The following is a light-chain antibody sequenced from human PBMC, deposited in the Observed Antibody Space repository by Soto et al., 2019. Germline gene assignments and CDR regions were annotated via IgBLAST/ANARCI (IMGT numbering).Light chain of an antibody. CDR2: GAS. J-gene: IGKJ4*01. V-gene: IGKV3-15*01. CDR1: QSVSSN. CDR3: QQYNNWPLT. Sequence: EIVMTQSPATLSVSPGEKATLSCRASQSVSSNLPWYQQKPGQAPRHLIYGASTRATGIPARFSGSGSGTEFTLTISSLQSEDFAVYYCQQYNNWPLTFGGGTKVEIK.